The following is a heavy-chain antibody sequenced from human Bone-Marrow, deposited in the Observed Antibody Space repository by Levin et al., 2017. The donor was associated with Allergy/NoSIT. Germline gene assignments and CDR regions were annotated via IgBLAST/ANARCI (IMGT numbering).Heavy chain of an antibody. Sequence: SQTLSLTCTVSGGSISSYYWSWIRQPPGKGLEWIGYIYYSGSTNYNPSLKSRVTISVDTSKNQFSLKLSSVTAADTAVYYCARDRGGAIDYWGQGTLVTVSS. D-gene: IGHD1-26*01. J-gene: IGHJ4*02. CDR2: IYYSGST. CDR3: ARDRGGAIDY. V-gene: IGHV4-59*01. CDR1: GGSISSYY.